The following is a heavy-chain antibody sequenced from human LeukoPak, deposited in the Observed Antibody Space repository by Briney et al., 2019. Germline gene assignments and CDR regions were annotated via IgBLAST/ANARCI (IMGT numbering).Heavy chain of an antibody. J-gene: IGHJ4*02. CDR3: ARHRGYCSGGSCYNYFDY. V-gene: IGHV4-39*01. CDR2: IYYSGST. D-gene: IGHD2-15*01. CDR1: GFTFNSYW. Sequence: GSLRLSCAASGFTFNSYWMHWIRQPPGKGLEWIGSIYYSGSTYYNPSLKSRVTISVDTSKNQFSLKLSSVTAADTAVYYCARHRGYCSGGSCYNYFDYWGQGTLVTVSS.